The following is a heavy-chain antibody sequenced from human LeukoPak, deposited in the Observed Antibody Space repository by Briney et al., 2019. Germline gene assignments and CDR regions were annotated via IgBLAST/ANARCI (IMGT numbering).Heavy chain of an antibody. CDR3: AKDPRTDYGDYWGMAWFDP. D-gene: IGHD4-17*01. Sequence: GGSLRLSYAASGFTFSSYAMSWVRQAPGKGLEWVSAISGSGGSTYYAGSVKGRFTISRDNSKNTLYLQMNSLRAEDTAVYYCAKDPRTDYGDYWGMAWFDPWGQGTLVTVSS. CDR1: GFTFSSYA. J-gene: IGHJ5*02. V-gene: IGHV3-23*01. CDR2: ISGSGGST.